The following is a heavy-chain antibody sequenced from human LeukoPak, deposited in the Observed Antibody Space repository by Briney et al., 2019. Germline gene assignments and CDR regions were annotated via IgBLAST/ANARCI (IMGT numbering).Heavy chain of an antibody. CDR3: VRVDGGPRHWFDP. J-gene: IGHJ5*02. CDR2: IIPIFSTA. CDR1: GGTFSNYA. V-gene: IGHV1-69*13. Sequence: ASVKVSCKASGGTFSNYAFNWVRQAPGQGLEWMGGIIPIFSTANYAQKFQGRVTISADESTTTVFMKLSSLRSDDTAVYYCVRVDGGPRHWFDPWGQGTLVTVSS.